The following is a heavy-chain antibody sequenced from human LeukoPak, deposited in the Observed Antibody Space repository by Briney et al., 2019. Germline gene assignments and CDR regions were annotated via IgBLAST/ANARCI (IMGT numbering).Heavy chain of an antibody. J-gene: IGHJ3*02. CDR3: ARDRVTFGGVIVIDLLDAFDI. CDR1: GFTFSGYA. D-gene: IGHD3-16*02. V-gene: IGHV3-30-3*01. CDR2: ISYDGSNK. Sequence: GGSLRLSCAASGFTFSGYAMHWVRQAPGKGLEWVSVISYDGSNKYCADSVKGRFTISRDNSKNTLYLQMNSLRAEDTAVYYCARDRVTFGGVIVIDLLDAFDIWGQGTMVTVSS.